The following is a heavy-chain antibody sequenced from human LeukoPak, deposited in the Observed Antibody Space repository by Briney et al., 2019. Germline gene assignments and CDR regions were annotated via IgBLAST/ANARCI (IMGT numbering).Heavy chain of an antibody. CDR3: ASRKRYGSNSRAFDI. V-gene: IGHV4-34*01. CDR2: INHSGST. Sequence: SETLSLTCAVYGGSFSGYYWSWIRQPPGKGLEWIGEINHSGSTNYNPSLKSRVTISVDTSKNQFSLKLSSVTAADTAVYYCASRKRYGSNSRAFDIWGQGTMVTVSS. CDR1: GGSFSGYY. J-gene: IGHJ3*02. D-gene: IGHD4-23*01.